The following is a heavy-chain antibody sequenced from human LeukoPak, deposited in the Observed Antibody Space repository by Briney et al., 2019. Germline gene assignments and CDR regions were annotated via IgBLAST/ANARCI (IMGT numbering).Heavy chain of an antibody. J-gene: IGHJ3*02. CDR2: ISAYNGNT. V-gene: IGHV1-18*04. D-gene: IGHD3-10*01. Sequence: ASVKVSCKASGYTFTSYDMHWVRQAPGQGLEWMGWISAYNGNTNYAQKLQGRVTMTTDTSTSTAYMELRSLRSDDTAVYYCASALLWFGELSPGAFDIWGQGTMVTVSS. CDR1: GYTFTSYD. CDR3: ASALLWFGELSPGAFDI.